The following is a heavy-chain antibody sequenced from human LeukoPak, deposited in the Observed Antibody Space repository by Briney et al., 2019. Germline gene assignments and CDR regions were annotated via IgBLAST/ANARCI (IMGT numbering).Heavy chain of an antibody. V-gene: IGHV3-30*18. CDR2: ISYDGSNK. D-gene: IGHD3-22*01. CDR1: GFTFSSYG. J-gene: IGHJ4*02. Sequence: GGSLRLSCAASGFTFSSYGMHWVRQAPGKGLEWVAVISYDGSNKYYADSVKGRFTISRDNSKNTLYLQMNSLRAEDTAVYYCAKDSHHYYDSSGYAPFGYWGQGTLVTVSS. CDR3: AKDSHHYYDSSGYAPFGY.